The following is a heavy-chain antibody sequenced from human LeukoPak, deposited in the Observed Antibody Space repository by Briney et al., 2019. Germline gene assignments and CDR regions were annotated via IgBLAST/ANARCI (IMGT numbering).Heavy chain of an antibody. CDR1: GFTFSNYW. CDR3: AKEATAFDY. J-gene: IGHJ4*02. V-gene: IGHV3-74*01. CDR2: IYVDGRTT. Sequence: GGSLRLSCVASGFTFSNYWMHWVRHPPGKGLVWVSRIYVDGRTTNYADSVKGRFTISRDNSENTLYLQMNSLRAEDTAVYYCAKEATAFDYWGQGTLVTVSS.